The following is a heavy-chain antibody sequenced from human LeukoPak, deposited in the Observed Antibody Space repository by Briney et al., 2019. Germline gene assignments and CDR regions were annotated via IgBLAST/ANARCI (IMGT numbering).Heavy chain of an antibody. V-gene: IGHV1-69*05. D-gene: IGHD3-3*01. J-gene: IGHJ4*02. CDR3: ATVIRFLEWFPDY. CDR2: IIPIFGTA. Sequence: SVKVSCKASGGTFSSYAISWVRQAPGQGLEWMGRIIPIFGTANYAQKFQGRVTITTDESTSTAYMELSSLRSEDTAVYYCATVIRFLEWFPDYWGQGTLVTVSS. CDR1: GGTFSSYA.